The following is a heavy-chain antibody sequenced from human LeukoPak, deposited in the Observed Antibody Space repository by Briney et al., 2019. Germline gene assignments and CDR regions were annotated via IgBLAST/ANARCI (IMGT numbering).Heavy chain of an antibody. Sequence: GGSLRLSCAASGFTFSSYEMNWVRQAPGKGLEWVSSISSGSTYIHYADSVKGRFTISRDNAKNSLYLQMNSLRAEDTAVYFCARGGRTVTTVFDYWGQGTLVTVSS. CDR3: ARGGRTVTTVFDY. V-gene: IGHV3-21*01. CDR2: ISSGSTYI. D-gene: IGHD4-17*01. J-gene: IGHJ4*02. CDR1: GFTFSSYE.